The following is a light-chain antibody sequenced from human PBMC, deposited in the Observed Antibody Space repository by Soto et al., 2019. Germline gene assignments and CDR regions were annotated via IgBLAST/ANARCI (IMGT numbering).Light chain of an antibody. CDR2: GAS. V-gene: IGKV3-20*01. CDR1: QSISSNY. Sequence: EIVLTQSPGTLSMSPGERATLSCRASQSISSNYLAWYQQQPGQAPRLLIYGASSRATGIPDRFSGSGSGTDFTLPISRLEAEDFAVYYCQQYGSSPRTFGPGTKVEFK. CDR3: QQYGSSPRT. J-gene: IGKJ1*01.